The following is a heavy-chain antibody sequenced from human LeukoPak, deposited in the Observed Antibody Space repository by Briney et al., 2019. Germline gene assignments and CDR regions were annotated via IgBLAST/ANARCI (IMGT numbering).Heavy chain of an antibody. V-gene: IGHV4-4*02. Sequence: SGTLSLTCAVSGGSISSSNWWSWVRQPPGKGLEWIGEIYHSGSTNYNPSLKSRVTISVDKSKNQFSLKLSSVTAADTAVYYCATILSYCSGGSCYGSAVGYFQHWGQGTLVTVSS. J-gene: IGHJ1*01. D-gene: IGHD2-15*01. CDR1: GGSISSSNW. CDR2: IYHSGST. CDR3: ATILSYCSGGSCYGSAVGYFQH.